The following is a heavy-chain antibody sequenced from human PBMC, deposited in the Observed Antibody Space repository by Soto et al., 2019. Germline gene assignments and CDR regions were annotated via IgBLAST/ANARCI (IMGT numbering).Heavy chain of an antibody. J-gene: IGHJ3*02. D-gene: IGHD6-19*01. Sequence: GGSLRLSCAAVGFSVSTSHISWVRQAPGKGLEWVAVIWYDGSNKYYADSVKGRFTISRDNSKNTLYLQMNSLRAEDTAVYYCARMYSSGWYYDAFDIWGQGTMVTVSS. CDR2: IWYDGSNK. CDR1: GFSVSTSH. CDR3: ARMYSSGWYYDAFDI. V-gene: IGHV3-33*08.